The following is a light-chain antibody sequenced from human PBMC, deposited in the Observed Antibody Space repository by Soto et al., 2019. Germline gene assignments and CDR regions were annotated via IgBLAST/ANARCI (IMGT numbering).Light chain of an antibody. CDR2: GAS. Sequence: EIVMTQSPATLSVSPGERATLSCRASQSVSSNLAWYQQKPGQAPRLLIYGASTRATGIPARFSGSGSGTEFTLTTSRLQSEDFAVYYCKQYNNWPLTFGGGTQVEIK. CDR3: KQYNNWPLT. CDR1: QSVSSN. V-gene: IGKV3-15*01. J-gene: IGKJ4*01.